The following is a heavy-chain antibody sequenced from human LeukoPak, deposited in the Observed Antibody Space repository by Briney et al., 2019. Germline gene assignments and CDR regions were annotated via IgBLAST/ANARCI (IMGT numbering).Heavy chain of an antibody. V-gene: IGHV3-30*02. Sequence: GGSLRLSCAASGFTFSSYGMHWVRQAPGKGLAWVAFMRYDGSNKYYADSVKGRFTISRDNSKNTLYLQMNSLRAEDTAVYYCAREKMRWLQPGEYFQHWGQGTLVTVSS. CDR1: GFTFSSYG. D-gene: IGHD5-24*01. CDR2: MRYDGSNK. CDR3: AREKMRWLQPGEYFQH. J-gene: IGHJ1*01.